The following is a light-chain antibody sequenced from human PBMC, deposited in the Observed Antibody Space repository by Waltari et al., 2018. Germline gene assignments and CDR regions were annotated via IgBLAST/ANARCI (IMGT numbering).Light chain of an antibody. Sequence: EIVLTQSPATLSLSPGERATLPCRASQRVSSYLAWYQQKPCQAPRLLIYDASNRATGIPARFSGSGSGTDFTLTISSLEPEDFAVYYCQQRSNWLITFGQGTRLEIK. CDR2: DAS. CDR1: QRVSSY. CDR3: QQRSNWLIT. J-gene: IGKJ5*01. V-gene: IGKV3-11*01.